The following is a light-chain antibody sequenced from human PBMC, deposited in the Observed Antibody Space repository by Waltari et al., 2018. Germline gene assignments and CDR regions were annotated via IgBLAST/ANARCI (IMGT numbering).Light chain of an antibody. Sequence: SSELTQDPSVSVALGQTVRITCQGDNLRRFYASLYQQRPGQAPILVLYGQNNRPSGIPDRFSGSTSGNTASLSITGAQAEDEADYYCHSRDTSSTRVFGGGTRLTV. CDR2: GQN. V-gene: IGLV3-19*01. CDR3: HSRDTSSTRV. CDR1: NLRRFY. J-gene: IGLJ2*01.